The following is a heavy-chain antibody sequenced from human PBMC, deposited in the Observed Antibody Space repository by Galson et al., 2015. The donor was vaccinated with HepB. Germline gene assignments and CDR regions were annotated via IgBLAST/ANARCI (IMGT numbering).Heavy chain of an antibody. D-gene: IGHD2-8*01. V-gene: IGHV3-23*01. CDR2: TSSSGGTT. Sequence: SLRLSCAASGFTFSNYAMSWVRQAPGKGLEWVSATSSSGGTTHYADSVKGRFTISRDNSKNTLYLQMNSLRTEDTAVYYCARASYYLFDYWGQGTLVTVSS. J-gene: IGHJ4*02. CDR3: ARASYYLFDY. CDR1: GFTFSNYA.